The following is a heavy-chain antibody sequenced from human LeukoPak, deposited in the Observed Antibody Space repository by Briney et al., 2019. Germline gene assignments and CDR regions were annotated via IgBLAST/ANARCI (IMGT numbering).Heavy chain of an antibody. V-gene: IGHV4-31*03. J-gene: IGHJ4*02. CDR3: ARDGGYGSGTYRFDY. CDR1: GDSISSGNYY. D-gene: IGHD3-10*01. CDR2: IYYSGST. Sequence: SQTLSLTCTVSGDSISSGNYYWSWIRQHPGKGLEWIGYIYYSGSTSHNPSLKSRVSMSIDTSKNQFSLKLSSVTAADTAVYFCARDGGYGSGTYRFDYWGQGTLVTVSS.